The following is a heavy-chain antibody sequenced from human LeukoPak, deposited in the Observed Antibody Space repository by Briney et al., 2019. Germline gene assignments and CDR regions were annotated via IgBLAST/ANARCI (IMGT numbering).Heavy chain of an antibody. CDR1: GGSFSGYY. CDR3: ARGPMTTLSFSWFDP. D-gene: IGHD4-11*01. J-gene: IGHJ5*02. V-gene: IGHV4-34*01. Sequence: SETLSLTCAVYGGSFSGYYWSWIRQPPGKGLEWIGEINHSGSTNYNPSLKSRVTISVDTSKNQFSLKLSSVTAADTAVYCCARGPMTTLSFSWFDPWGQGTLVTVSS. CDR2: INHSGST.